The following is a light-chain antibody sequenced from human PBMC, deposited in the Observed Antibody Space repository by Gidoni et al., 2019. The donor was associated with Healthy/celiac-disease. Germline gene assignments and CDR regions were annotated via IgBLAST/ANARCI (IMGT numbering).Light chain of an antibody. CDR1: QRVLYSSNNKNY. J-gene: IGKJ4*01. CDR3: QQYYSTPLT. V-gene: IGKV4-1*01. CDR2: WAS. Sequence: DIVMTQSPDSLAVSLCERATINCKSSQRVLYSSNNKNYLAWYQQKPGQPPKLLIYWASTREAGGPDRFSGSGSGTDFTLTISSLQAEDVAVYYCQQYYSTPLTFGGGTKVEIK.